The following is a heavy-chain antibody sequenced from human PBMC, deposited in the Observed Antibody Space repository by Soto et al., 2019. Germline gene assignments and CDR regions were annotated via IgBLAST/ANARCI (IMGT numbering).Heavy chain of an antibody. J-gene: IGHJ5*02. CDR1: GGTFSSYA. V-gene: IGHV1-69*13. Sequence: SVKVSCKASGGTFSSYAISWVRQAPGQGLEWMGGIIPIFGTANYAQKFQGRVTITADESTSTAYMELSSLRSEDTAVYYCARGYSYVFDWFDPWGQGTLVTVSS. CDR3: ARGYSYVFDWFDP. D-gene: IGHD5-18*01. CDR2: IIPIFGTA.